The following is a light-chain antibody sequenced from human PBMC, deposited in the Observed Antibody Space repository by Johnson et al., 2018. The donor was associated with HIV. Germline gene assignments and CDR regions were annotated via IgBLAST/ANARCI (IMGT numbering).Light chain of an antibody. J-gene: IGLJ1*01. CDR1: SSNIGNIY. CDR2: DNH. V-gene: IGLV1-51*01. Sequence: HSVLTQPPSVSAAPGQKVTISCSGSSSNIGNIYISWYQHLPGTAPKLLIYDNHNRPSGIPDRFSVSTSSTSVTLAIPGLHTGDAADYYCAAWDDSLNGYYVFETGTKVTVL. CDR3: AAWDDSLNGYYV.